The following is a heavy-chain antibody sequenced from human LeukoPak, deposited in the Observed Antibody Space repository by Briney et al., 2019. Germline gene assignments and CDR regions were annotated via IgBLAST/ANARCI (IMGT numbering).Heavy chain of an antibody. CDR2: IYYSGST. V-gene: IGHV4-59*08. CDR3: AGHDYGDYSFDY. D-gene: IGHD4-17*01. Sequence: SETLSLTCTVSGGSTSSYYWSWIRQPPGKGLEWIGYIYYSGSTNYNPSLKSRVTISVDTSKNQFSLKLSSVTAADTAVYYCAGHDYGDYSFDYWGQGTLVTVSS. J-gene: IGHJ4*02. CDR1: GGSTSSYY.